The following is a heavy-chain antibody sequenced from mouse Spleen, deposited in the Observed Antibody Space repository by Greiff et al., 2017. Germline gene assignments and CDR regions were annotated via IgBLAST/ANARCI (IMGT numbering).Heavy chain of an antibody. CDR3: ARQGGGYAMDY. CDR1: GFTFSDYY. J-gene: IGHJ4*01. Sequence: EVQLVESGGGLVQPGGSLKLSCAASGFTFSDYYMYWVRQTPEKRLEWVAYISNGGGSTYYPDTVKGRFTISRDNAKNTLYLQMSRLKSEDTAMYYCARQGGGYAMDYWGQGTSVTVSS. CDR2: ISNGGGST. V-gene: IGHV5-12*01.